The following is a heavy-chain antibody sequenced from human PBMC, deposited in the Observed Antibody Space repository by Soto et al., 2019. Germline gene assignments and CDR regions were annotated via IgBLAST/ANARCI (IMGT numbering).Heavy chain of an antibody. V-gene: IGHV1-3*01. J-gene: IGHJ4*02. CDR3: ARVFKLELARHDY. D-gene: IGHD1-7*01. Sequence: GASVKVSCKASGYTFTSYAMHWVRQAPGQRLEWMGWINAVNGITKYSQKFQGRVTITTDTSTSTAYMELRSLRSEDTAVYYCARVFKLELARHDYWGQGTLVTVSS. CDR2: INAVNGIT. CDR1: GYTFTSYA.